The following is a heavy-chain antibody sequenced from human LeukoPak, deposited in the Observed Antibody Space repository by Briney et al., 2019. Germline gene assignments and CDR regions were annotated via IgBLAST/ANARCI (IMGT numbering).Heavy chain of an antibody. D-gene: IGHD3-3*01. CDR2: IIPIFGTA. CDR3: ARGFGVDLGYYYYRDV. CDR1: GGTFSSYA. V-gene: IGHV1-69*05. Sequence: ASVKASCKASGGTFSSYAISWVRQAPGQGLEWMGGIIPIFGTANYAQKFQGRVTITTDESTSTAYMELSSLRSEDTAVYYCARGFGVDLGYYYYRDVGGKGPRAPFPS. J-gene: IGHJ6*03.